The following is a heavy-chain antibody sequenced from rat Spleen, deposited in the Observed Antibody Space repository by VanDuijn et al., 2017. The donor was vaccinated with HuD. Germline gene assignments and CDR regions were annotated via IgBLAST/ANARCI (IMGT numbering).Heavy chain of an antibody. J-gene: IGHJ4*01. CDR1: GYSLSSSG. D-gene: IGHD1-4*01. V-gene: IGHV2-15*01. CDR3: TGDRHSPGVMDA. Sequence: QVQLKESGPGLVQPSQTLSLTCTVSGYSLSSSGVNWVRQPPGKGLEWMGGIWGDGSTDYNSALKSRLSISRDTSKSQVFLKMNSLQTEDTAIYFCTGDRHSPGVMDAWGQGASVTVSS. CDR2: IWGDGST.